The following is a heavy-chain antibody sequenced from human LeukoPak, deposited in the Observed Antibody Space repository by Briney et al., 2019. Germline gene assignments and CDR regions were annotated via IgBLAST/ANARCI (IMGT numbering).Heavy chain of an antibody. CDR2: IYTSGST. V-gene: IGHV4-61*02. CDR3: ARSLSRYDFWSGYRTGMDV. D-gene: IGHD3-3*01. J-gene: IGHJ6*02. Sequence: SETLSLTCTASGGSISSGSYYWSWIRQPAGKGLEWIGRIYTSGSTNYNPSLKSRVTISVDTSKNQLSLKLSSVTAADTAVYYCARSLSRYDFWSGYRTGMDVWGQGTTVTVSS. CDR1: GGSISSGSYY.